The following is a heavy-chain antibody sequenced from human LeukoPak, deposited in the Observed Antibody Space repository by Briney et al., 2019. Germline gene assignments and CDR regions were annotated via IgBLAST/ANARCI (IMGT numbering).Heavy chain of an antibody. D-gene: IGHD1-26*01. CDR1: GYRFTSYG. CDR3: ARHSGSYAFDY. V-gene: IGHV1-18*01. CDR2: VSTYNDKK. J-gene: IGHJ4*02. Sequence: GASVKVSCKTSGYRFTSYGISWVRQAPGQGLEWMGWVSTYNDKKDYAQKFQGRVIMTTDTSTTTAYMELGCLRSDDTAVYYCARHSGSYAFDYWGQGTLVTVSS.